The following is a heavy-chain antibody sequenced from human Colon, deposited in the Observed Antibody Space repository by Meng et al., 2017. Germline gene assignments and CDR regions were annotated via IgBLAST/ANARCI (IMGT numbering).Heavy chain of an antibody. D-gene: IGHD2-2*01. V-gene: IGHV4-34*01. J-gene: IGHJ4*02. CDR3: ARGWGYCSSTSCYFLDY. Sequence: QVQLTQWGAGLLKPSETLSLPCAVYGGSFSGYYWSWIRQPPGKGLEWIGEINHSGSTNYNPSLKSRVTISVDTSKNQFSLKLSSVTAADTAVYYCARGWGYCSSTSCYFLDYWGQGTLVTVSS. CDR2: INHSGST. CDR1: GGSFSGYY.